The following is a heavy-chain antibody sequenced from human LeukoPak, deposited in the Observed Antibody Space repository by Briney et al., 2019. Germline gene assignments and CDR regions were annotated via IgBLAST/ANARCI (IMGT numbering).Heavy chain of an antibody. CDR1: GFTFSSYG. CDR2: ISGSGDST. D-gene: IGHD5-18*01. J-gene: IGHJ4*02. CDR3: AKEGNSFGFDH. V-gene: IGHV3-23*01. Sequence: GGSLRLSCAASGFTFSSYGMTWVRQAPGEGLEWVSSISGSGDSTYYADSVRGRFTISRDNSRNTLFLQMNSLRAEDTAVYYCAKEGNSFGFDHWGRGTLVTVSS.